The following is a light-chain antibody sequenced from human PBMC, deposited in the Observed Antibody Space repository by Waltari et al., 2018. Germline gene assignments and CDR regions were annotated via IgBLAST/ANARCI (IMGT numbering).Light chain of an antibody. V-gene: IGLV3-21*02. CDR1: NIGSKS. CDR3: QVWDNSGDHWV. CDR2: DDS. J-gene: IGLJ3*02. Sequence: SYVLTQPPSVSGAPGQTATITCGGANIGSKSVRWYQQKPGQAPVLVVYDDSDRPSGIPERFSGSNSGNTATLTISGVEAGDEADYYCQVWDNSGDHWVFGGGTKLTVL.